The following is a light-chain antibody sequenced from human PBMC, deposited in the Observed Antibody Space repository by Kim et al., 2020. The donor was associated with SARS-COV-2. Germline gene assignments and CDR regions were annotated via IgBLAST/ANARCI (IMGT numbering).Light chain of an antibody. Sequence: LAQEERATLTCRDSTSLSSSYLACDQQSPGQPPRLLIYGASNRATGIPDRFSGSGSGTDFTLTISRLEPEDFAVYYCQQYGSSPYTFGQETKLEI. V-gene: IGKV3-20*01. CDR3: QQYGSSPYT. J-gene: IGKJ2*01. CDR2: GAS. CDR1: TSLSSSY.